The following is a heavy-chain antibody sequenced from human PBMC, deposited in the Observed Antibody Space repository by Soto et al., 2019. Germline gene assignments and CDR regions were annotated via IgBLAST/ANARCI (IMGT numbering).Heavy chain of an antibody. V-gene: IGHV3-74*01. CDR1: GLTFANYW. J-gene: IGHJ4*02. CDR2: INPDGSRT. CDR3: ARETYRGLYFDY. D-gene: IGHD4-4*01. Sequence: PGGSLRLSCAASGLTFANYWTHWVRQAPGKGLAWVSRINPDGSRTSYADSVTGRFTISRDNAKNTLYLQMNSLRVEDTAVYYCARETYRGLYFDYWGQGTLVTVSS.